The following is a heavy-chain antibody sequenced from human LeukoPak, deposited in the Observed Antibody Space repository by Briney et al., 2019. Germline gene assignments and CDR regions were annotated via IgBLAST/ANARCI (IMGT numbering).Heavy chain of an antibody. Sequence: SETLSLTCTVSGASISGSGYYWGWIRQPPGKGLEWIGSIYHSGSTYYNPSLKSRVTISVDTSKNQFSLKLSSVTAADTAVYYCARGNDYVWGSYRYSVRFDYWGQGTLVTVSS. CDR2: IYHSGST. V-gene: IGHV4-38-2*02. CDR1: GASISGSGYY. CDR3: ARGNDYVWGSYRYSVRFDY. D-gene: IGHD3-16*02. J-gene: IGHJ4*02.